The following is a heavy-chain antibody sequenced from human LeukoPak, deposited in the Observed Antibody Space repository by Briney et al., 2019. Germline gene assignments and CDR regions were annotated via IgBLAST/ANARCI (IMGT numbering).Heavy chain of an antibody. D-gene: IGHD6-19*01. J-gene: IGHJ5*02. Sequence: SETLSLTCTVSGYSISSGYYWGWIRQPPGKGLEWIGSIYHSGSTYYNPSLKSRVTISVDTSKNQFSLKLSSVTAADTAVYYCARLYSSGWFPNWFDPWGQGTLVTVSS. CDR3: ARLYSSGWFPNWFDP. CDR1: GYSISSGYY. CDR2: IYHSGST. V-gene: IGHV4-38-2*02.